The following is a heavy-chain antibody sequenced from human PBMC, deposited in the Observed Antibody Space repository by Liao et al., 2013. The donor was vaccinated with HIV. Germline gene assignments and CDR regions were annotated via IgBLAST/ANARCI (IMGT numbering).Heavy chain of an antibody. V-gene: IGHV4-59*08. Sequence: QVQLQESGPGLVKPSETLSLTCTVSGDSISSDFWGWIRQPPGKGLEWIGHISHSGFSNNNPSLKSRVTISVDTSKNQFSLNLSSVTAADTAVYYCARVGSTVTYLDYWGQGTLVTVSS. J-gene: IGHJ4*02. CDR3: ARVGSTVTYLDY. D-gene: IGHD4-17*01. CDR1: GDSISSDF. CDR2: ISHSGFS.